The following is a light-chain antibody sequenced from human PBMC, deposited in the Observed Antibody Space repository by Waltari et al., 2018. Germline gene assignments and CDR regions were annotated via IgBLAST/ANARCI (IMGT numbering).Light chain of an antibody. CDR2: DVN. Sequence: QSALTQSASVSGSPGQSITISCTGTSSDIGRYNYVSWYQHHPGKAPKLMIFDVNNRPSGVANRFSGSKSGNTASRTISGLQAEDEADYYCSSYTTTSSLLVVFGGGTKLTVL. J-gene: IGLJ2*01. V-gene: IGLV2-14*03. CDR1: SSDIGRYNY. CDR3: SSYTTTSSLLVV.